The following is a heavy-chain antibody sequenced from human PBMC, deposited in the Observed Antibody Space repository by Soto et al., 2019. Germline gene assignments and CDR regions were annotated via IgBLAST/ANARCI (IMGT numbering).Heavy chain of an antibody. CDR1: GYSFISYW. V-gene: IGHV5-51*01. D-gene: IGHD2-15*01. CDR2: IYPDDSDA. J-gene: IGHJ4*02. Sequence: PGESLKISCKGSGYSFISYWIGWVRQMSGKGLEWMEIIYPDDSDARYSPSFQGQVTVSADKSISTVYLQWTSLKASDTAMYYCATLRADCSGGSRYSYYFDYWGQGTLVTISS. CDR3: ATLRADCSGGSRYSYYFDY.